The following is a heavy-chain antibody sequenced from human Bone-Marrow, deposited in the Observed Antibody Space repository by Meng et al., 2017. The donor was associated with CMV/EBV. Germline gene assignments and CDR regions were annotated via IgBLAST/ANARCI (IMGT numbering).Heavy chain of an antibody. CDR1: GFTFSDYY. CDR3: VRSSGWSLFDY. CDR2: VNSKNEAT. Sequence: QVQLVQSGAEMKKPGASVKVSCTTSGFTFSDYYRHWVRQAPGQGLEWMGWVNSKNEATNYARKFQGRVSMTRDTSISTAHMELSRLMSDDTAVYYCVRSSGWSLFDYWGQGTLVTVSS. D-gene: IGHD6-19*01. V-gene: IGHV1-2*02. J-gene: IGHJ4*02.